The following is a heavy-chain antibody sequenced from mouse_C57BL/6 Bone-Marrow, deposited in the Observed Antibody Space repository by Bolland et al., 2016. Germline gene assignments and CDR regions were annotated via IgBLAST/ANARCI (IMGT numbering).Heavy chain of an antibody. V-gene: IGHV1-80*01. Sequence: YNGKFKGKATLTADKSSSTAYMQLSSLTSEDSAVYFCARWSNYVRVNFDYWGQGTLV. CDR3: ARWSNYVRVNFDY. D-gene: IGHD2-5*01. J-gene: IGHJ3*01.